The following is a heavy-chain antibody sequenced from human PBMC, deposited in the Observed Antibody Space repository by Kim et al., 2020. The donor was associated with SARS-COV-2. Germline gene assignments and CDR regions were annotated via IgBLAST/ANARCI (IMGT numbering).Heavy chain of an antibody. J-gene: IGHJ5*02. D-gene: IGHD3-16*01. CDR2: IYTSGST. Sequence: SETLSLTCTFSGGSISSGSYYWSWIRQPAGKGLEWIGRIYTSGSTNYNPSLKSRVTISVDTSKNQFSLKLSPVTAADTAVYYCARAILPPIIGGDWFDPWGQGTLVTVSS. V-gene: IGHV4-61*02. CDR3: ARAILPPIIGGDWFDP. CDR1: GGSISSGSYY.